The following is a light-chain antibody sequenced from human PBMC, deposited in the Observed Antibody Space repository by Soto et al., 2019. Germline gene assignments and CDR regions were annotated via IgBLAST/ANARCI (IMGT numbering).Light chain of an antibody. Sequence: EIVLTQSPGTLSLSPGERATLSCRASQTVSSSYLAWFQQKPGQAPRLLIYGASYRATGIPHRFSGSGSGTEVTLTISTLDPEDFAEYYCQPYGTSPPLPFGGGKRVEV. CDR2: GAS. CDR3: QPYGTSPPLP. V-gene: IGKV3-20*01. CDR1: QTVSSSY. J-gene: IGKJ4*01.